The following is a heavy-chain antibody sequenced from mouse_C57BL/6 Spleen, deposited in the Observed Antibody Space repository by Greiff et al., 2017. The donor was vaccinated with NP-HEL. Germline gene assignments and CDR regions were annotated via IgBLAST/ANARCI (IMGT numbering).Heavy chain of an antibody. Sequence: EVQLVESEGGLVQPGSSMKLSCTASGFTFSDYYMAWVRQVPEKGLEWVANINYDGSSTYYLDSLKSRFIISRDNAKNILYLQMSSLKSEDTATYYCARDHSSGYHYFDYWGQGTTLTVSS. J-gene: IGHJ2*01. CDR3: ARDHSSGYHYFDY. CDR2: INYDGSST. CDR1: GFTFSDYY. V-gene: IGHV5-16*01. D-gene: IGHD3-2*02.